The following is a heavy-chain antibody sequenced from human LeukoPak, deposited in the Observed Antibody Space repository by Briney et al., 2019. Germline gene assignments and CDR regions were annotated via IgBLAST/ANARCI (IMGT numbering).Heavy chain of an antibody. J-gene: IGHJ4*02. CDR2: INHSGST. V-gene: IGHV4-34*01. CDR3: ARVAAAAAFDY. D-gene: IGHD6-13*01. CDR1: GGSFSGYY. Sequence: PSETLSLICAVYGGSFSGYYWSWIRQPPGKGLEWIGEINHSGSTNYNPSLKSRVTISVDTSKNQFSLKLSSVTAADTAVYYCARVAAAAAFDYWGQGTLVTVSS.